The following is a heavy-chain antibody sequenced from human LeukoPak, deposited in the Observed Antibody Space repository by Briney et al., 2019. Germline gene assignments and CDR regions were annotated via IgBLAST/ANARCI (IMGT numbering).Heavy chain of an antibody. J-gene: IGHJ4*02. CDR3: ARLGGNWNSPGRDY. Sequence: PSETLSLTCSVSGCSINGYSWTWIRQPPGMRLEWVGHISYTGTTNYNPSLTTRVAISVDTSKNQFSLKLTSVTAADTGMYFCARLGGNWNSPGRDYWGQGTLVTVSS. CDR2: ISYTGTT. V-gene: IGHV4-59*08. D-gene: IGHD3-10*01. CDR1: GCSINGYS.